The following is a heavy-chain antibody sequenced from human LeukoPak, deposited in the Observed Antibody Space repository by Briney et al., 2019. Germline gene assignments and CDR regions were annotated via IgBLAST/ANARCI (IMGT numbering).Heavy chain of an antibody. J-gene: IGHJ1*01. D-gene: IGHD5-12*01. CDR3: ARDPRGCYGYQPSL. CDR2: IYSDGST. V-gene: IGHV3-66*01. CDR1: GFAVSSTY. Sequence: PGGSLRLSCAASGFAVSSTYMSWVRQAPGKGLEWVSVIYSDGSTYYADSVKGRFTISRDNSKNTVYLQMNSLRAEDTAVYYCARDPRGCYGYQPSLWGQGTLVTVSS.